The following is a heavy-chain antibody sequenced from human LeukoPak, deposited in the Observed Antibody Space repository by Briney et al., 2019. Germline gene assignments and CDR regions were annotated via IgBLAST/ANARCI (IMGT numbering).Heavy chain of an antibody. D-gene: IGHD3-9*01. CDR1: GGSIGSGGYY. J-gene: IGHJ4*02. CDR2: IYYSGST. V-gene: IGHV4-31*03. Sequence: SQTLPLTCTVSGGSIGSGGYYWSWIRQHPGKGLEWIGYIYYSGSTYYNPSLKSRVTVSVDTSKNQFSLKLSSVTAADTAVYYCARATEYYDILTGYYSGCFDYWGQGTLVTVSS. CDR3: ARATEYYDILTGYYSGCFDY.